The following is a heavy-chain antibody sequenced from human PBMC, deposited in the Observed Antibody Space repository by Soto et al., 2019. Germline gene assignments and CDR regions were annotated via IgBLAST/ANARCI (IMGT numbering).Heavy chain of an antibody. CDR2: ISYDGSNK. D-gene: IGHD3-10*01. CDR3: ARGTYYYGSGSYFAFDI. CDR1: GFTFSSYG. Sequence: GGSLRLSCAASGFTFSSYGMHWVRQAPGKGLEWVAVISYDGSNKYYADSVKGRFTISRDNSKNTLYLQMNSLRAEDTAVYYCARGTYYYGSGSYFAFDIWGQGTMVTVSS. J-gene: IGHJ3*02. V-gene: IGHV3-30*03.